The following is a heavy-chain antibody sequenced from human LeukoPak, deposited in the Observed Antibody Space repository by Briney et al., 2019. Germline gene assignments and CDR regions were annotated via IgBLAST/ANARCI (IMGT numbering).Heavy chain of an antibody. CDR1: GVSISSYY. CDR2: IYYSGST. J-gene: IGHJ6*02. Sequence: SETLSLTCTVSGVSISSYYWSWIRQPPGKGLEWIGYIYYSGSTNYNPSLKSRVTISVDTSKNQFSLKLSSVTAADTAVYYCARDSSSSWYGHYYYYGMDVWGQGTTVTVSS. D-gene: IGHD6-13*01. CDR3: ARDSSSSWYGHYYYYGMDV. V-gene: IGHV4-59*01.